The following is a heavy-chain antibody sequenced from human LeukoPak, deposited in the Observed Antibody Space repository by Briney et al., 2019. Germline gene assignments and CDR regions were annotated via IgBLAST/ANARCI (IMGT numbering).Heavy chain of an antibody. CDR2: IGTAGDT. V-gene: IGHV3-13*04. CDR3: AGSIAVAGLDY. J-gene: IGHJ4*02. D-gene: IGHD6-19*01. CDR1: GFTFSSYD. Sequence: PGGSLRLSCAASGFTFSSYDMHWVRQATGKGLEWVSAIGTAGDTYYPGSVKGRFTISRDNSKNTLYLQMNSLRAEDTAVYFCAGSIAVAGLDYWGQGTLVTVSS.